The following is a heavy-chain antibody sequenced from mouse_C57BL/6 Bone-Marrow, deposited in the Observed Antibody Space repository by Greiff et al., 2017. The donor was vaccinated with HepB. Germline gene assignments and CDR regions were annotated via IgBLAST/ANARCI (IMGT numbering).Heavy chain of an antibody. D-gene: IGHD1-2*01. J-gene: IGHJ4*01. Sequence: VQLQQSGAELVRPGTSVKVSCKASGYAFTNYLIEWVKQRPGQGLEWIGVINPGSGGTNYNEKFKGKATLTADKSSSTAYMQLSSLTSEDSAVYCCASSLLRDAMDYWGQGTSVTVSS. CDR2: INPGSGGT. CDR3: ASSLLRDAMDY. V-gene: IGHV1-54*01. CDR1: GYAFTNYL.